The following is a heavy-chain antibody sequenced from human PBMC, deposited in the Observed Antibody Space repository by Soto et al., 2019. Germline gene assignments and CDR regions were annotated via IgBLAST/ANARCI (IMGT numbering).Heavy chain of an antibody. V-gene: IGHV3-23*01. J-gene: IGHJ6*02. D-gene: IGHD1-1*01. Sequence: PGGSMRLSCAASRFTFSSYAMSWVRQDPGKGLEWVSAISGSGGSTYYADSVKGRFTISRDNSKNTLYLQMNSLRAEDTAVYYCAKVTTGRIARLEQYYYYGMDVWGQGTTVTVSS. CDR1: RFTFSSYA. CDR2: ISGSGGST. CDR3: AKVTTGRIARLEQYYYYGMDV.